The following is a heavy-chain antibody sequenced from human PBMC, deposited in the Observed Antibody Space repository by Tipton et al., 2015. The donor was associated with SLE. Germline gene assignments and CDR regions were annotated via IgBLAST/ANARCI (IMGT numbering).Heavy chain of an antibody. V-gene: IGHV4-59*01. CDR2: IFYTGST. CDR1: GGSISSLS. J-gene: IGHJ4*02. Sequence: TLSLTCTVSGGSISSLSWSWIRQPPGKRLEWIGYIFYTGSTNYNPSLKSRVAMSVDMSKNQFSLKLTSVTAADTAVYYCARGDVDLGIDQWGQGTLVTVSS. CDR3: ARGDVDLGIDQ. D-gene: IGHD7-27*01.